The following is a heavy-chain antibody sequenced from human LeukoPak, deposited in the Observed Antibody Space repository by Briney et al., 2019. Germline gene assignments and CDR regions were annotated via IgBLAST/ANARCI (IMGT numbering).Heavy chain of an antibody. J-gene: IGHJ4*02. CDR1: GFTFSTYA. Sequence: PGGSLRLSCATSGFTFSTYAMSWVRQAAGKGLEWVSLISGSGGGTYYADSVKGRFTISRDNSKNTLYLQMNSLRADDTAVYYCVKESGSYWGYFGYWGQGTLVTVSS. D-gene: IGHD1-26*01. CDR3: VKESGSYWGYFGY. V-gene: IGHV3-23*01. CDR2: ISGSGGGT.